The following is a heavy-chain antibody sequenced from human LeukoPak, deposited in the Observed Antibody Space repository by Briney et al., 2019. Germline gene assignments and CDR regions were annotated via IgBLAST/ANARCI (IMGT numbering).Heavy chain of an antibody. CDR1: GYTFTSFG. V-gene: IGHV1-18*01. Sequence: ASVKVSCKASGYTFTSFGISWVRQAPGQGLEWMGWISTYNTNIQYAQKLQGRVTMTTDTSASTASMDLRSLTSDDTAVYYCARGWELDYWGQGTLVTVSS. J-gene: IGHJ4*02. D-gene: IGHD1-26*01. CDR3: ARGWELDY. CDR2: ISTYNTNI.